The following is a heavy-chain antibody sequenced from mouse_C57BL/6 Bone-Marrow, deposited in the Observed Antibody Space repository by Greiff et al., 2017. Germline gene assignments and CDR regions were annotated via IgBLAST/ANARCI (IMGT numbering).Heavy chain of an antibody. CDR3: ARFINYYGSRAWFAY. Sequence: QVQLKESGAELAKPGASVKLSCKASGYTFTSYWMHWVKQRPGQGLEWIGYINPSSGYTKYNQKFKDKATLTADKSSSTAYMQLSSLTYEDSAVYYCARFINYYGSRAWFAYWGQGTLVTVSA. J-gene: IGHJ3*01. CDR2: INPSSGYT. D-gene: IGHD1-1*01. CDR1: GYTFTSYW. V-gene: IGHV1-7*01.